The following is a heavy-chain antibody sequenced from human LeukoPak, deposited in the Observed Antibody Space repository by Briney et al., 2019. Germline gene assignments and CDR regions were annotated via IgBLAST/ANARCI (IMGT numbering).Heavy chain of an antibody. Sequence: SETLSLTCTLSGGSISSSNDYWGWIRQPPGKGLEWIGSIYYSASTYYNPSLKSRVTISVDTSKNQFSLKLSSVTAADTAVFYCARHVPPTYPDFWSGYAGGWFDPWGQGTLVTVSS. J-gene: IGHJ5*02. CDR3: ARHVPPTYPDFWSGYAGGWFDP. CDR1: GGSISSSNDY. CDR2: IYYSAST. D-gene: IGHD3-3*01. V-gene: IGHV4-39*01.